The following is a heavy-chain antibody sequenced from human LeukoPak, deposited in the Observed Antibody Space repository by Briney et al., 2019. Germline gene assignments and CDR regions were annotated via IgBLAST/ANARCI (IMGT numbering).Heavy chain of an antibody. V-gene: IGHV3-23*01. CDR2: ISGSGGST. CDR3: AKDRYSSVWDYFDY. Sequence: PGGSLRLSCAASGFTFGSCAMSWVRQAPGKGLEWVSAISGSGGSTYYADSVKGRFTISRDNSKNMLYLQMNSLRAEDTTVYYCAKDRYSSVWDYFDYWGQGTLVTVSS. D-gene: IGHD6-19*01. CDR1: GFTFGSCA. J-gene: IGHJ4*02.